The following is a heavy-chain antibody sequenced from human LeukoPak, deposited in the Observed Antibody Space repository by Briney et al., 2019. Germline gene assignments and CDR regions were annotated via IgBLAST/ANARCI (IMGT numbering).Heavy chain of an antibody. CDR1: GISFSGNW. D-gene: IGHD2-8*01. Sequence: GGSLRLSCAASGISFSGNWMGWVRQAPGEGLEWVASIKYDGSAKYNADSVKGRFTISRDNAKNSLYLEMNSLTAEDTAVYYCTFSNGFKVWGQGTLVTVSS. CDR2: IKYDGSAK. J-gene: IGHJ4*02. CDR3: TFSNGFKV. V-gene: IGHV3-7*01.